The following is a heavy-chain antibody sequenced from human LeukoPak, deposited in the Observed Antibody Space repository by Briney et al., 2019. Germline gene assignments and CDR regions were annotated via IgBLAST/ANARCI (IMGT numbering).Heavy chain of an antibody. CDR2: IWYDGSNK. CDR3: TKTGGPWD. J-gene: IGHJ4*02. D-gene: IGHD7-27*01. CDR1: GFTFSSYG. Sequence: GRSLRLSCAASGFTFSSYGMHWVRQAPGKGLEWVAVIWYDGSNKYYADSVKARFSISRDNSKNTLYLQMNSLRVEDTAMYYCTKTGGPWDWGQGTLVTVSS. V-gene: IGHV3-33*06.